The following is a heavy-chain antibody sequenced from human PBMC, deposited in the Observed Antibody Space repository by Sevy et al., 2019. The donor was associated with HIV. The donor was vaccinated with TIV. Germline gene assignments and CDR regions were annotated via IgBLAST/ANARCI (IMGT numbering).Heavy chain of an antibody. CDR1: GFTFSSYA. V-gene: IGHV3-30*02. J-gene: IGHJ4*02. Sequence: GGSLRLSCAASGFTFSSYAMHWVRRAPGKGLEWVGFIWHDGSQKYYADSVRGRFTFSRDNSKNTLFLQVSSLRAEDTAVYYCATGRVGATTSYYFDYWGQGTLVTVSS. CDR2: IWHDGSQK. D-gene: IGHD1-26*01. CDR3: ATGRVGATTSYYFDY.